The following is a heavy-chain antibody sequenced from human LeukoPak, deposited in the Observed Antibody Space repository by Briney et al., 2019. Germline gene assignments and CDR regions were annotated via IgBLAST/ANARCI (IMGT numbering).Heavy chain of an antibody. CDR3: ARAYSSSWYFNWFDP. Sequence: SETLSLTCTVSGYSISGGYYWGWIRQPPGKGLEWIGTIYHSGNTYYNASLESRVTISVDTSKNQFSLKLSSVTAADTAVYYCARAYSSSWYFNWFDPWGQGTLVTVSS. CDR2: IYHSGNT. J-gene: IGHJ5*02. D-gene: IGHD6-13*01. CDR1: GYSISGGYY. V-gene: IGHV4-38-2*02.